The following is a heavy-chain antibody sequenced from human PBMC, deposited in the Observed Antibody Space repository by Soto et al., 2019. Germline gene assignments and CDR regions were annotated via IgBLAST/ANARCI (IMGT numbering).Heavy chain of an antibody. CDR2: ISYDGSNK. CDR3: AKDLLGPGRAYGMDV. CDR1: GFTFSSYG. J-gene: IGHJ6*02. D-gene: IGHD7-27*01. V-gene: IGHV3-30*18. Sequence: GGSLRLSCAASGFTFSSYGMHWVRQAPGKGLEWVAVISYDGSNKYYADSVKGRFTISRDNSKNTLYLQMNSLRAEDTAVYYCAKDLLGPGRAYGMDVWGQGTTVTVSS.